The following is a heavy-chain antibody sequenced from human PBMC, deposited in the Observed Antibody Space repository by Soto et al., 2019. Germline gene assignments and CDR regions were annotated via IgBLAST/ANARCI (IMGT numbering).Heavy chain of an antibody. V-gene: IGHV4-34*01. Sequence: QVQLQQWGAGLLKPSETLSLTCAVYGGSFSGYYWSWIRQPPGKGLEWIGEINHSGSTNYNPSLKSRVTLPVDTSKNQFSMKLSSVTAADTAVYSCARGRMVLDYWGQGTLVTVSS. D-gene: IGHD2-8*01. CDR2: INHSGST. J-gene: IGHJ4*02. CDR1: GGSFSGYY. CDR3: ARGRMVLDY.